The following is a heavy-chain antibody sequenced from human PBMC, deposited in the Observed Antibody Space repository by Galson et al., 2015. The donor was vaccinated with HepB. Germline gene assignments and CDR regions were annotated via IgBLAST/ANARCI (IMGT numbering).Heavy chain of an antibody. CDR2: FDPEDGET. Sequence: SVKVSCKVSGYTLTELSMHWVRQAPGKGLEWMGGFDPEDGETIYAQKFQGRVTMTEDTSTDTAYMELSSLRSEDTAVYYCATDSNCSSTSCYVKEGWFDPWGQGTLVTVSS. V-gene: IGHV1-24*01. CDR1: GYTLTELS. D-gene: IGHD2-2*01. CDR3: ATDSNCSSTSCYVKEGWFDP. J-gene: IGHJ5*02.